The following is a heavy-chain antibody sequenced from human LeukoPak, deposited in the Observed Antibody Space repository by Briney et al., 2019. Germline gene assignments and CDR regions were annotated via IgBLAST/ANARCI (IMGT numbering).Heavy chain of an antibody. CDR2: IIPIIGTA. D-gene: IGHD3-3*01. CDR1: GGTFSSYA. Sequence: SVKVSCKASGGTFSSYAISWVRQAPGQGLEWMGRIIPIIGTANYAQKFQGRVTITTDESTSPAYMELSSLRSEDTGVLYCAKSRVVISAFDIWGQGTMVTVSS. J-gene: IGHJ3*02. V-gene: IGHV1-69*05. CDR3: AKSRVVISAFDI.